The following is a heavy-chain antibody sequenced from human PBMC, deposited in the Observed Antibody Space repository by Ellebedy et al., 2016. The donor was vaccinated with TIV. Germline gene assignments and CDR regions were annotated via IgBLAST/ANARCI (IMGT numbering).Heavy chain of an antibody. Sequence: PGGSLRLSCAASGFTFSSYAMSWVRQAPGKGLEWVSTITGSGSRTDYADSVKGRFTFSRDNSKNTLYLHMNSLRAEDTAVYHCAKTLITMKLVVITPYFDNWGQGTLVTVSS. CDR3: AKTLITMKLVVITPYFDN. V-gene: IGHV3-23*01. CDR2: ITGSGSRT. J-gene: IGHJ4*02. CDR1: GFTFSSYA. D-gene: IGHD3-22*01.